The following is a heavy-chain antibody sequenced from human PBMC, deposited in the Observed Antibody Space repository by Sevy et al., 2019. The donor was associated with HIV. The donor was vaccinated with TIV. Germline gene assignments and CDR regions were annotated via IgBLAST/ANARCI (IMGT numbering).Heavy chain of an antibody. V-gene: IGHV3-15*01. CDR3: TTRYYYGSGLLVDV. J-gene: IGHJ6*02. D-gene: IGHD3-10*01. Sequence: GGSLRLSCAASGFTFSNAWMSWVRQAPGKGLEWVGRIKSKTDGGTTDYAAPVKGRFTLSSDDSENTQYQQMNSLKTEATAVYYCTTRYYYGSGLLVDVWGQGTTVTVSS. CDR2: IKSKTDGGTT. CDR1: GFTFSNAW.